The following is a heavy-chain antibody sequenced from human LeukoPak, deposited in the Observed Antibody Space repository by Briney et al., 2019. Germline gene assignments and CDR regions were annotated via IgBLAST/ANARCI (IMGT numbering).Heavy chain of an antibody. V-gene: IGHV3-48*01. Sequence: PGGSLRLSCAASGFTFSSYSMNWVRQAPGKGLEWVSYISSSSSTIYYADSVKGRFTISRDNAKNSLYLQMNSLKAEDTAVYYCARTGKLNWNYEYYYYYMDVWGKGTTVTVSS. CDR3: ARTGKLNWNYEYYYYYMDV. CDR1: GFTFSSYS. D-gene: IGHD1-7*01. J-gene: IGHJ6*03. CDR2: ISSSSSTI.